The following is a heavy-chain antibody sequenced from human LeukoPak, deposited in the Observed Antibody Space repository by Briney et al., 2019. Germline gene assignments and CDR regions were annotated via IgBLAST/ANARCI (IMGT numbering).Heavy chain of an antibody. V-gene: IGHV3-11*01. CDR3: AGDSSGRSYYYYGMDV. CDR1: GFTFSDYY. CDR2: ISSSGSTI. D-gene: IGHD6-19*01. J-gene: IGHJ6*02. Sequence: PGGSLRLSCAAFGFTFSDYYMSWIRQAPGKGLEWVSYISSSGSTIYYADSVKGRFTISRDNAKNSLYLQMNSLRAEDTAVYYCAGDSSGRSYYYYGMDVWGQGTTVTVSS.